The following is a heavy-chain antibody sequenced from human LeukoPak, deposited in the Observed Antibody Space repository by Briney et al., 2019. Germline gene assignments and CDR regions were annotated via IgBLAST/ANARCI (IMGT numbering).Heavy chain of an antibody. V-gene: IGHV4-4*07. CDR2: IYTSGST. CDR3: ARDGIVVVPAAIAANWFDP. Sequence: SETLSLTCTVSGGSISSYYWSWIRQPAGKGLEWIGRIYTSGSTNYNPSLKSRVTMSVDTSKNQFSLKLSSVTAADMAVYYCARDGIVVVPAAIAANWFDPWGQGTLVTVSS. D-gene: IGHD2-2*01. J-gene: IGHJ5*02. CDR1: GGSISSYY.